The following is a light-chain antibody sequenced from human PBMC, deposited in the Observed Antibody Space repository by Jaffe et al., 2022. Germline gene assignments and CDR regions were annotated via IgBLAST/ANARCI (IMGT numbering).Light chain of an antibody. CDR3: CSYAGIKSLI. V-gene: IGLV2-23*02. Sequence: QSALTQPASVSGSPGQSITISCTGTSSDVGKYNLVSWYQQHPGKAPNLKIYEVSKRPSGVSNRFSASKSGNTASLTISGLQAEDEAYYYCCSYAGIKSLIFGGGTKLTVL. J-gene: IGLJ2*01. CDR2: EVS. CDR1: SSDVGKYNL.